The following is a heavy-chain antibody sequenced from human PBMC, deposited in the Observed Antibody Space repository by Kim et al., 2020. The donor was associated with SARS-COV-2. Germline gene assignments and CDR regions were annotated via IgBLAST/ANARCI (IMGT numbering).Heavy chain of an antibody. D-gene: IGHD2-8*01. CDR1: GGSISTYY. J-gene: IGHJ4*01. V-gene: IGHV4-59*01. CDR2: IYNSGST. Sequence: SETLSLTCTVSGGSISTYYWSWIRQSPGKGLEWIGYIYNSGSTNYNPSLKTRVTIVTETSKNQFSLILTSVTAADTAVYYCARDREDTHGRSFGNWG. CDR3: ARDREDTHGRSFGN.